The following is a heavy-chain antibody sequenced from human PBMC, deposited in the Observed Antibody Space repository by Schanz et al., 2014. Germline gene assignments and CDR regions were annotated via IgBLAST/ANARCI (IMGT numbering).Heavy chain of an antibody. D-gene: IGHD3-3*01. CDR2: INPDSGGT. J-gene: IGHJ6*02. CDR3: ASDFWSGYSHYYYGLDV. V-gene: IGHV1-2*02. Sequence: QVQLVQSGTEVKKPGASVKVSCKASGYTFTSYVVSWVRQAPGQGLEWMGWINPDSGGTNYAQKFQGRVTMTRDMSINTAYMELSRLRSDDSAVYYCASDFWSGYSHYYYGLDVWGQGTTVTVSS. CDR1: GYTFTSYV.